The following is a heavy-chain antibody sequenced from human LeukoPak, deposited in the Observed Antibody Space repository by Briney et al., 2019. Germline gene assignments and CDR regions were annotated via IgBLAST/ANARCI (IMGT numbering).Heavy chain of an antibody. V-gene: IGHV3-48*01. J-gene: IGHJ4*02. CDR2: ISSSSSTI. D-gene: IGHD3-10*01. Sequence: PGGSLRLSCAASGFTFSSYSMNWVRQAPGKGLEWVSYISSSSSTIYYADSVKGRFTISRDNAKNSLYLQMNSLRAEDTAVYYCARLSVGYGSGSYPNYWGQGTLVTVSS. CDR3: ARLSVGYGSGSYPNY. CDR1: GFTFSSYS.